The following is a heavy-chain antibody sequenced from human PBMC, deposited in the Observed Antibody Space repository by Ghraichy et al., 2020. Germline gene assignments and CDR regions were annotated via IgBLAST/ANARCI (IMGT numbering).Heavy chain of an antibody. CDR1: GFTFSNYA. J-gene: IGHJ4*02. Sequence: GESLNISCEVSGFTFSNYAMSWVRQAPGKGLEWVSTITGSGGNTYYADSVMGRFTISRDTSKNTLYLQMNSLRAEDTAVYFCAKNGGRDSTGWYGVDYWGQGTLITVSS. CDR2: ITGSGGNT. CDR3: AKNGGRDSTGWYGVDY. V-gene: IGHV3-23*01. D-gene: IGHD6-19*01.